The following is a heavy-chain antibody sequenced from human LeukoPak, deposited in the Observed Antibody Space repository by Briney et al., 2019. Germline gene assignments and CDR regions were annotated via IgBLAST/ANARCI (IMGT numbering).Heavy chain of an antibody. D-gene: IGHD6-13*01. V-gene: IGHV4-31*03. J-gene: IGHJ4*02. CDR2: IYYSGST. CDR1: GGSISSGGYY. Sequence: SETLSLTCTVSGGSISSGGYYWSWIRQHPGKGLEWIGYIYYSGSTYYNPSLKSRVTISVDTSKNQFSLKLSSVTAADTAVYYRARDSSSSSSLGYWGQGTLVTVSS. CDR3: ARDSSSSSSLGY.